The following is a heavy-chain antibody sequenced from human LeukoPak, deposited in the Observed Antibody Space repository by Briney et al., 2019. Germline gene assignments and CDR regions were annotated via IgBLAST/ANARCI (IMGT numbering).Heavy chain of an antibody. CDR1: GFTFSSYE. CDR2: ISDSGSPI. J-gene: IGHJ2*01. CDR3: ARWKIVGAPTPYYYFDL. V-gene: IGHV3-48*03. D-gene: IGHD1-26*01. Sequence: GGSLRLSCEASGFTFSSYEMNWVRQAPGKGLEWVSYISDSGSPIYYADSVKGRFTISRDNAKNSLYLQMNSLRAEDTALYYCARWKIVGAPTPYYYFDLWGRGTLVTVSS.